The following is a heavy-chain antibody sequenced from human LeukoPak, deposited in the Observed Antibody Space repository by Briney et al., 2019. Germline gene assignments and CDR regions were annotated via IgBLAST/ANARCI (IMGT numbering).Heavy chain of an antibody. D-gene: IGHD3-22*01. V-gene: IGHV1-2*02. Sequence: GASVKVSCDASGYTFTGYYMHWVRQAPGQGLEWMGWINPNSGGTNYAQKFQGRVTMTRDTSISTAYMELSRLRSDDTAVYYCARVAYDSSGYYSGFFDYWGQGTLVTVSS. CDR2: INPNSGGT. CDR3: ARVAYDSSGYYSGFFDY. CDR1: GYTFTGYY. J-gene: IGHJ4*02.